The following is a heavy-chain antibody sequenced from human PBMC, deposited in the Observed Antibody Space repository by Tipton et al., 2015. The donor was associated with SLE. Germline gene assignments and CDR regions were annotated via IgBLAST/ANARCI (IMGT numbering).Heavy chain of an antibody. D-gene: IGHD4-23*01. V-gene: IGHV7-4-1*02. CDR3: ARVHLDGNPYFNHYYGMDV. Sequence: QLVQSGPEVKKPGASVKVSCKASGYTFTNYAMNWVRQAPGQGLEWMGWINTNTGNPTYAQGFTGRFVFSLDTSVSTAYLQISSLKAEDTAVYYCARVHLDGNPYFNHYYGMDVWGQGTTVTVSS. CDR1: GYTFTNYA. CDR2: INTNTGNP. J-gene: IGHJ6*02.